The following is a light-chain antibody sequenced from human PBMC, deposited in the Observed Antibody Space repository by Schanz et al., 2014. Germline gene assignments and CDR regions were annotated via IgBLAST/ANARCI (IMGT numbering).Light chain of an antibody. CDR1: QSVSSSY. V-gene: IGKV3D-20*02. J-gene: IGKJ1*01. CDR3: QQRSDWPRT. Sequence: EIVLTQSPGTLSLSPGERATLSCRASQSVSSSYLAWYQQKPGQAPRLLIYGASSRATGIPARISGSGFGTDFTLTISSLEPEDFAVYYCQQRSDWPRTFGQGTKVEIK. CDR2: GAS.